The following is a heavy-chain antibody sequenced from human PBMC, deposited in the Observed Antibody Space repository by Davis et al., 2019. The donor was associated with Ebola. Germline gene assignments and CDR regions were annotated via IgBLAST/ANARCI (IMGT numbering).Heavy chain of an antibody. D-gene: IGHD1-26*01. Sequence: GESLKISCKGSGYSFTSYWIGWVRQMPGKGLEWMGVIYPGDSDTRYNPSFQGQVTISADKSISTAYLQWSSLKASDTAMYYCARQGGGSGRFTSFDYWGQGTLVTVSS. CDR1: GYSFTSYW. V-gene: IGHV5-51*01. J-gene: IGHJ4*02. CDR2: IYPGDSDT. CDR3: ARQGGGSGRFTSFDY.